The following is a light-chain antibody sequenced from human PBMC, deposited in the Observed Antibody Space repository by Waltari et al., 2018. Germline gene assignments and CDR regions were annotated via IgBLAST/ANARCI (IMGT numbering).Light chain of an antibody. Sequence: QSALTQPRSVSGSPGQSVTISCTGTSNDVGGYNFVSWYQHHPGKDPKLIIYDVRRRPSEVPVRFSGSKSDNTASLTISGRQAEDEAEYYCCSFAGTYTWVFGGGTKLTVL. CDR1: SNDVGGYNF. CDR3: CSFAGTYTWV. CDR2: DVR. V-gene: IGLV2-11*01. J-gene: IGLJ3*02.